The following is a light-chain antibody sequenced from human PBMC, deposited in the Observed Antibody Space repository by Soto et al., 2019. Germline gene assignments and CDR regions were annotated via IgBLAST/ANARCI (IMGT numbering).Light chain of an antibody. CDR1: QSVSSSY. CDR3: QQYGSSRWT. CDR2: GAS. J-gene: IGKJ1*01. V-gene: IGKV3-20*01. Sequence: EIVLTQSPGTLSLSPGERATLSCRASQSVSSSYLDWYQQNRGQAPRLLIYGASSRAPGIPDRFGGSGSGTDFTLTISRLEPEDFAVDYCQQYGSSRWTFGQGTKVDIK.